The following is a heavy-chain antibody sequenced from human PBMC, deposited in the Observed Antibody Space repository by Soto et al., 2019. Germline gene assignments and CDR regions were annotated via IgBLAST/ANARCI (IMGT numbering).Heavy chain of an antibody. D-gene: IGHD3-3*01. CDR2: ISYDGSNK. Sequence: QVQLVESGGGVVQPGRSLRLSCAASGFSSSRYAMHWVRQAPGKGLEWVAVISYDGSNKDYADSVKGRFTISRDNSKNTMYVQMNSMRGEDTAVYYCARPPDHDFGGVAHGMDVWGQGTTVTVSS. CDR3: ARPPDHDFGGVAHGMDV. V-gene: IGHV3-30-3*01. J-gene: IGHJ6*02. CDR1: GFSSSRYA.